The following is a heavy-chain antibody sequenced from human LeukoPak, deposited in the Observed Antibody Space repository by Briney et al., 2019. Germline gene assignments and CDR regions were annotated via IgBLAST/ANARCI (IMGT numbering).Heavy chain of an antibody. D-gene: IGHD4-23*01. J-gene: IGHJ4*02. Sequence: PGGSLRLSCAASGVTFSSYWMNWVRQAPGQGLVWVSRIASDWSSTTYADSVKGAFSISSDNAKNTLYLQMNSLRVEDTAVYYCARGRPHGNDYWGQGTLVNVSS. V-gene: IGHV3-74*01. CDR1: GVTFSSYW. CDR2: IASDWSST. CDR3: ARGRPHGNDY.